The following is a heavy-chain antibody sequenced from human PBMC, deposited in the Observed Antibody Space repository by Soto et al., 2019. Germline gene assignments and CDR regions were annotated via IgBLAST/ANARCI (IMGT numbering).Heavy chain of an antibody. Sequence: SETLSLTCTVSGASIGIGDYYWSWIRQHPGKGLEWIGYIYYSGGTYYNPSLKSRVTISVDTSKNQFSLELRSLRSDDTAVYYCARDYYDSSGYSNWFDPWGQGTLVTVSS. J-gene: IGHJ5*02. V-gene: IGHV4-31*02. D-gene: IGHD3-22*01. CDR3: ARDYYDSSGYSNWFDP. CDR2: IYYSGGT. CDR1: GASIGIGDYY.